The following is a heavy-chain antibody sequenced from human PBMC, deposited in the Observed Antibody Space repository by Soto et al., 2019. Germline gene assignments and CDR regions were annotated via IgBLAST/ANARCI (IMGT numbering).Heavy chain of an antibody. CDR2: IYYSGST. Sequence: SETLSLTCTVSGGSISSSSYYWGWIRQPPGKGLKWIGSIYYSGSTYYNPSLKSRVTISVDTSKNQFSLKLSSVTAADTAVYYCARRRGYCSSTSCFGGYYGMDVWGQGTTVTVSS. D-gene: IGHD2-2*01. CDR3: ARRRGYCSSTSCFGGYYGMDV. CDR1: GGSISSSSYY. V-gene: IGHV4-39*01. J-gene: IGHJ6*02.